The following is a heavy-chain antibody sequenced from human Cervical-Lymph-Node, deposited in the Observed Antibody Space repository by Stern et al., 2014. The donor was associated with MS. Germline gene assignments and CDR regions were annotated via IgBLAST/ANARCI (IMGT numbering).Heavy chain of an antibody. CDR2: IYLDYDT. Sequence: QVTLKESGPTLVKPTQTLTLTCTFSGFSLSTSGVGVAWIRQPPGKALAWLGVIYLDYDTRYSPSLKDRLTFAKDTSNNQVVLTLTNMDPVDTATYYCAHRGTPAFFGIVIHDYFDFWGQGVLVTVSS. D-gene: IGHD3-3*01. CDR3: AHRGTPAFFGIVIHDYFDF. V-gene: IGHV2-5*02. CDR1: GFSLSTSGVG. J-gene: IGHJ4*02.